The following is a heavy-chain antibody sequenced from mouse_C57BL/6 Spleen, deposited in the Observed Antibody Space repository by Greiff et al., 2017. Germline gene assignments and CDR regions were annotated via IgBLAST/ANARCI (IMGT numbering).Heavy chain of an antibody. V-gene: IGHV1-69*01. Sequence: QVQLKQPGAELVMPGASVKLSCKASGYTFTSYWMHWVKQRPGQGLEWIGEIDPSDSYTNYNQKFKGKSTLTVDKSSSTAYMQLSILTSEDSAVYYCARGGYGTPYYFDYWGQGATLTVSS. CDR3: ARGGYGTPYYFDY. CDR2: IDPSDSYT. CDR1: GYTFTSYW. D-gene: IGHD1-1*01. J-gene: IGHJ2*01.